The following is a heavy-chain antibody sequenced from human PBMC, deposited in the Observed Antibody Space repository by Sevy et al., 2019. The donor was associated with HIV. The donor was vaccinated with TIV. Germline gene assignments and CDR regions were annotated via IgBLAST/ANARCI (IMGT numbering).Heavy chain of an antibody. CDR2: IRSKPYNGTT. Sequence: GGSLRLSCTASGFNFGYYAMSWFRQAPGKGLEWVGFIRSKPYNGTTEYAASVKGRFTISRDDSKSIAYLQMNSLKTEDTAVYYCSRGRDYYDSNSLDYWGQGTLVTVSS. J-gene: IGHJ4*02. CDR1: GFNFGYYA. V-gene: IGHV3-49*03. D-gene: IGHD3-22*01. CDR3: SRGRDYYDSNSLDY.